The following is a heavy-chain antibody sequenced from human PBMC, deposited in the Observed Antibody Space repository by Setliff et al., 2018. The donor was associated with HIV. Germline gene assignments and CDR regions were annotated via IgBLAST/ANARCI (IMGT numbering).Heavy chain of an antibody. Sequence: SETLSLTCTVSGYSISSGYYWGWIRQPPGKGLEWIGSIYHSGSTYYNPSLKSRVTISVDTSKNQFSLKLSSVTAADTAVYYCARRRSSGWYHYFDFWGQGTLVTAPQ. CDR1: GYSISSGYY. D-gene: IGHD6-19*01. CDR2: IYHSGST. V-gene: IGHV4-38-2*02. J-gene: IGHJ4*02. CDR3: ARRRSSGWYHYFDF.